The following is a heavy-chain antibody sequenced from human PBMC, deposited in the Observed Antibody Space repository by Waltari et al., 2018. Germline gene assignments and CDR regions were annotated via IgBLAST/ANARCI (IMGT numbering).Heavy chain of an antibody. CDR3: ARDSPKYSSPDWYFDL. Sequence: QVQLQESGPGLVKPSETLSLTCTVSGGSISGYYWSWIRQPPGKGLEWIGYIYYSGSTNYNPSLKSRVTISVDTSKNQFSLKLSSVTAADTAVYYCARDSPKYSSPDWYFDLWGRGTLVTVSS. V-gene: IGHV4-59*01. J-gene: IGHJ2*01. D-gene: IGHD6-6*01. CDR1: GGSISGYY. CDR2: IYYSGST.